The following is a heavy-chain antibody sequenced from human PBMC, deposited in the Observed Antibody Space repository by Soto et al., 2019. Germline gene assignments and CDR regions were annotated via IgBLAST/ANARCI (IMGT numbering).Heavy chain of an antibody. CDR1: GFTFSSYG. CDR2: ISYDGSNK. J-gene: IGHJ4*02. D-gene: IGHD1-26*01. V-gene: IGHV3-30*03. CDR3: ATDVVNSGSYPFDY. Sequence: QVQLVESGGGVVQPGRSLRLSCAASGFTFSSYGMPWVRQAPGKGLEWVAVISYDGSNKYYADSVKGRFTISRDNSKNTLYLQMNSLRAEDTAVYYCATDVVNSGSYPFDYWGQGTLVTVSS.